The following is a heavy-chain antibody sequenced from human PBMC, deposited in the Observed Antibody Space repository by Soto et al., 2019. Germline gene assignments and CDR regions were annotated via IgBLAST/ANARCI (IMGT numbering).Heavy chain of an antibody. CDR1: GYSFAGYW. V-gene: IGHV5-10-1*01. D-gene: IGHD3-22*01. J-gene: IGHJ4*02. CDR3: ARQIYDSDTGPNFQYYFDS. CDR2: IDPSDSQT. Sequence: GESLKISCKGSGYSFAGYWITWVRQKPGKGLEWMGRIDPSDSQTYYSPSFRGHVTISVTKSIATVFLQWSSLRASDTAMYYCARQIYDSDTGPNFQYYFDSWGQGTPVTVSS.